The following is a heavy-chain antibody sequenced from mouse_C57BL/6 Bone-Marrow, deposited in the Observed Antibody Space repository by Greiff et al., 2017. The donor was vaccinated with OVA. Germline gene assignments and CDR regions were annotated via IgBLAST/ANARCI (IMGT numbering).Heavy chain of an antibody. CDR1: GFTFSDYG. J-gene: IGHJ1*03. CDR2: ISSGSSTI. V-gene: IGHV5-17*01. Sequence: EVNVVESGGGLVKPGGSLKLSCAASGFTFSDYGMHWVRQAPEKGLEWVAYISSGSSTIYYADTVKGRFPISRDNAKNTLFLQMTSLRSEDTAMYYCARINYWYFDVWGTGTTVTVSS. CDR3: ARINYWYFDV.